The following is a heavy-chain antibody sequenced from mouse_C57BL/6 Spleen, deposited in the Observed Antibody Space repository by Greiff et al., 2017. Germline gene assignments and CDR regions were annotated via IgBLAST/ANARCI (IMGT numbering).Heavy chain of an antibody. CDR3: ASLDSSGVFAY. J-gene: IGHJ3*01. CDR2: IYPGDGDT. Sequence: QVHVKQSGPELVKPGASVKISCKASGYAFSSSWMNWVKQRPGKGLEWIGRIYPGDGDTNYNGKFKGKATLTADKSSSTAYMQLSSLTSEDSAVYFCASLDSSGVFAYWGQGTLVTVSA. CDR1: GYAFSSSW. D-gene: IGHD3-2*02. V-gene: IGHV1-82*01.